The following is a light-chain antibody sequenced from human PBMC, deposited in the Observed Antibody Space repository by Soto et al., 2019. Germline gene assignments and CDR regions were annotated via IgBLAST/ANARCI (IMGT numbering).Light chain of an antibody. V-gene: IGKV1-5*03. CDR2: KAS. J-gene: IGKJ4*01. CDR1: QSISSW. Sequence: DIQMTQSPSTLSASVGDRVTITCRASQSISSWLAWYQQKPGKAPKLLIYKASSLESGVPSRFSGGGSGTEFTLTISSLQPDDFATYYCQQYHSYPLTFGGGTMVEFK. CDR3: QQYHSYPLT.